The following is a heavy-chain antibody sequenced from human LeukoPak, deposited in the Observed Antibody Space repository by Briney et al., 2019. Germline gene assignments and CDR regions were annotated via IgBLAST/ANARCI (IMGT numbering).Heavy chain of an antibody. J-gene: IGHJ6*02. D-gene: IGHD2-2*01. CDR3: ARDLSFRDCSSTSCFGDYGMDV. Sequence: ASVKVSCKASGYTFTSYYMHWVRQAPAQGLEWMGIINPSDGSTSYAQKFQGRVTMTRDTSTSTVYMELSSLRSEDTAVYYCARDLSFRDCSSTSCFGDYGMDVWGQGTTVTVSS. V-gene: IGHV1-46*01. CDR1: GYTFTSYY. CDR2: INPSDGST.